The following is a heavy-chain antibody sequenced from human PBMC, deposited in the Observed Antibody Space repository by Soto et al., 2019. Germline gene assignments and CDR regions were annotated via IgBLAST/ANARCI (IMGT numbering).Heavy chain of an antibody. CDR2: IIPIFGPV. CDR3: ARDLSYYDSSGSNRSDPFYGMDV. CDR1: GGTFSSYA. Sequence: ASVKVSCKASGGTFSSYAVNWVRQAPGQGLEWMGGIIPIFGPVNYAQKFQGRVTITADESTSTAYMELSSLRSEDTAVYFCARDLSYYDSSGSNRSDPFYGMDVWGQGTTVTVSS. V-gene: IGHV1-69*13. J-gene: IGHJ6*02. D-gene: IGHD3-22*01.